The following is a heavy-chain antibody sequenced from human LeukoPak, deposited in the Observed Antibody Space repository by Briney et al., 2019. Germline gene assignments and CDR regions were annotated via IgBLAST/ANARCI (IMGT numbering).Heavy chain of an antibody. D-gene: IGHD4-11*01. CDR3: ARVAQRLQSPPDY. CDR1: GFTFSSYS. V-gene: IGHV3-21*01. CDR2: ISSSSSYI. Sequence: GGSLRLSCAASGFTFSSYSMNWVRQAPGKGLEWVSSISSSSSYIYYADSVKGRFTISRDNAKNSLYLQMNSLRAEDMAVYYCARVAQRLQSPPDYWGQGTLVTVSS. J-gene: IGHJ4*02.